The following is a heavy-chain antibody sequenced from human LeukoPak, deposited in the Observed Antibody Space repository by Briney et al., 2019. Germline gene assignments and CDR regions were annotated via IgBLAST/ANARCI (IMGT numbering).Heavy chain of an antibody. CDR1: GFTVSSNY. Sequence: GGSLRLSCAASGFTVSSNYMSWVRQAPGKGLEWVSAISNDGGGTNYADFVKGRFTISRDNSKNTLFLQMNSLRAEDTALYYCAKGSSGYFVDLWGQGTLVTVSS. V-gene: IGHV3-23*01. CDR2: ISNDGGGT. CDR3: AKGSSGYFVDL. D-gene: IGHD3-22*01. J-gene: IGHJ5*02.